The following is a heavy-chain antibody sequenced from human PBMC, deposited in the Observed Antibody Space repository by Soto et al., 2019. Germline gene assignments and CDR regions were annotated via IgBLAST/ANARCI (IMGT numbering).Heavy chain of an antibody. CDR1: GFSFDDYA. CDR3: AKSTGGTANGMGV. V-gene: IGHV3-9*01. J-gene: IGHJ6*02. Sequence: EVQVVESGGGLVQPGRSLRLSCAASGFSFDDYAMHWVRQAPGKGLEWVSGISWNSGTIGYADSVKGRFTISRDNAKNSLHLQMNSLRAAATALYSCAKSTGGTANGMGVWGQGTTVTVSS. CDR2: ISWNSGTI. D-gene: IGHD2-21*02.